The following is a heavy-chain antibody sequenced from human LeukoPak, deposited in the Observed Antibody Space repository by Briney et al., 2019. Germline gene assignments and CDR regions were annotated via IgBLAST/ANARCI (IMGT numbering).Heavy chain of an antibody. CDR1: GYSFTSSW. J-gene: IGHJ6*02. V-gene: IGHV5-51*01. CDR3: ARLGSNYFYYTMDV. D-gene: IGHD3/OR15-3a*01. Sequence: GESPKISCKGSGYSFTSSWIGWVRQMPGKGLEWMGTVYAGDSDTRYSPSSQGQVTMSADKSTSTAFLQWRSLKASDTAMYYCARLGSNYFYYTMDVWGQGTAVTVSS. CDR2: VYAGDSDT.